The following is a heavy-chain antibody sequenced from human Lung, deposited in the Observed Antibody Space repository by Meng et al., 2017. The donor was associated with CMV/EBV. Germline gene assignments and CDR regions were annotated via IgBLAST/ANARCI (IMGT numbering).Heavy chain of an antibody. CDR1: GGSISSSYW. CDR3: ATQESRDGHNPY. V-gene: IGHV4-4*02. J-gene: IGHJ4*02. CDR2: MYHSGTT. Sequence: QGLGPGLVTPSGTPSFTCVVSGGSISSSYWWTWVRKSPGKGLEWIGEMYHSGTTNYNPSLKSRVTISMGKSNNQLSLKLNSVTAADTAVYYCATQESRDGHNPYWGQGTLVTVSS. D-gene: IGHD5-24*01.